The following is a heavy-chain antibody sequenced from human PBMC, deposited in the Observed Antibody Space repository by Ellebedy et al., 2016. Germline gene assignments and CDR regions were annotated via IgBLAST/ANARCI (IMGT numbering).Heavy chain of an antibody. CDR2: TSFDGSDK. V-gene: IGHV3-30*03. J-gene: IGHJ1*01. CDR1: GFAFSSYA. Sequence: GGSLRLXCATSGFAFSSYAIHWVRQAPGKGLEWVAVTSFDGSDKDYADSVKGRFSISRDISRNTVYLQMNNLRAEDTALYYCARHANSFQNWGQGTLVTVSS. CDR3: ARHANSFQN.